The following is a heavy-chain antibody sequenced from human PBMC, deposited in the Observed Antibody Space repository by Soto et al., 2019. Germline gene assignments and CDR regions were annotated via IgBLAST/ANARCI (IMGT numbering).Heavy chain of an antibody. Sequence: VQLLESGGGLVQPGGSLRLSCVASGFSFSSYAMGWLRQALGKGLEWVSGITGSGGITYYVDSVKGRFTISRDNSKNTLFLQMSSLRAEDTAVYYCAKSVLPNGGARDYWGQGTLVTVSS. CDR3: AKSVLPNGGARDY. CDR1: GFSFSSYA. D-gene: IGHD2-21*01. V-gene: IGHV3-23*01. J-gene: IGHJ4*02. CDR2: ITGSGGIT.